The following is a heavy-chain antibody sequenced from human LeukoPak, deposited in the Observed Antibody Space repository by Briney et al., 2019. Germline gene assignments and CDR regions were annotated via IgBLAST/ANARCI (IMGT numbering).Heavy chain of an antibody. V-gene: IGHV3-23*01. J-gene: IGHJ4*02. CDR1: GFTFSSYA. Sequence: GGSLRRSCAASGFTFSSYAMSWVRQAPGKGLESVSAISGSGGSTYYADSVKGRFTISRDNSKNTLYLQMNSPRAEDTAVYYCEKSGGIAAAGEGYWGQGTLVTVSS. D-gene: IGHD6-13*01. CDR2: ISGSGGST. CDR3: EKSGGIAAAGEGY.